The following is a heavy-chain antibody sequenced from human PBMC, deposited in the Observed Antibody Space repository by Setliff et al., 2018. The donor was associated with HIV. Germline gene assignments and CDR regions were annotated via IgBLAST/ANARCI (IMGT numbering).Heavy chain of an antibody. CDR1: GYSFTSYW. D-gene: IGHD3-10*01. CDR2: IYPGDSES. V-gene: IGHV5-51*01. Sequence: GESLKISCKGSGYSFTSYWIGWVRQMPGKGLEWMGIIYPGDSESRYSPSFQGQVTMSVDKSINTASLQWSSLKASDTAMHYCARHRYLGSKSGVAFEIWGQGIMVTVSS. J-gene: IGHJ3*02. CDR3: ARHRYLGSKSGVAFEI.